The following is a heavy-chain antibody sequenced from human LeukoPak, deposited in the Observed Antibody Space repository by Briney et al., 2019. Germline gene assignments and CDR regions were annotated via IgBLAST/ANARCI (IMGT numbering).Heavy chain of an antibody. CDR2: INAGNGNT. CDR1: GYTFTSYA. J-gene: IGHJ4*02. CDR3: AREVAAVAGTEAGY. Sequence: ASVTVSCKASGYTFTSYAMHWVRQAPGQRLEWMGWINAGNGNTKYSQKFQGRITITRDTSASTAYMELSSLRSEDTAVYYCAREVAAVAGTEAGYWGQGTLVTVSS. D-gene: IGHD6-19*01. V-gene: IGHV1-3*01.